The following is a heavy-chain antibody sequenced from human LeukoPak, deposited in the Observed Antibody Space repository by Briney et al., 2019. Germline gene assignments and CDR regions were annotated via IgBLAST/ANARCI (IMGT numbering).Heavy chain of an antibody. Sequence: GASVKVSCKASGGSFNTYAITWVRQAPGQGLEWMGGNAQNFQGRVTITADESTSTSYMELSSLRSEDTAVYYCARVWAVFFGVVSWGQGTLVTVSS. D-gene: IGHD3-3*01. V-gene: IGHV1-69*13. J-gene: IGHJ4*02. CDR1: GGSFNTYA. CDR3: ARVWAVFFGVVS.